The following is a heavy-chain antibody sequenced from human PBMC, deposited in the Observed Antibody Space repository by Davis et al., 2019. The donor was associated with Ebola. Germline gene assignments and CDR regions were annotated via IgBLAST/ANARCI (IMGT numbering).Heavy chain of an antibody. J-gene: IGHJ6*02. D-gene: IGHD3-10*01. CDR3: ARDSFGYYYGMDV. CDR2: INGGNGDT. Sequence: ASVKVSCKASGYIFTSYAMHWVRQAPGQRLEWMGWINGGNGDTKYSQKFRDRVTITRDTSASTSYMELSSLRSDDTAVYYCARDSFGYYYGMDVWGQGTTVTVSS. V-gene: IGHV1-3*01. CDR1: GYIFTSYA.